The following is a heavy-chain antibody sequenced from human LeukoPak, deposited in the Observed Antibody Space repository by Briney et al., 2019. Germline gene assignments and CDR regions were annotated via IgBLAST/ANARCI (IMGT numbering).Heavy chain of an antibody. J-gene: IGHJ4*02. D-gene: IGHD6-13*01. CDR3: VRDLSSNWYSFDY. V-gene: IGHV3-20*04. CDR2: ISWGGSNT. CDR1: GGTMDDYG. Sequence: GGSLRLSCAASGGTMDDYGMSWVRQAPGKGLEWVSGISWGGSNTYYAESVKGRFTISRHSAENCLYLQMNSLRDDDTALYYCVRDLSSNWYSFDYWGQGTLVTVSS.